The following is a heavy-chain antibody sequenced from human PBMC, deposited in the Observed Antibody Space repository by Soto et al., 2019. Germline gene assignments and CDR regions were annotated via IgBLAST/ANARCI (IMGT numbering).Heavy chain of an antibody. Sequence: ASVKVSCKASGYTFTSYGISWVRQAPGQGLEWMGWISAYRGNTNYAQKLQGRVTMTTDTSTSTAYMELRSLRSDDTAVYYCARDSITIFGVVINNWFDPWGQGTLVTVSS. CDR3: ARDSITIFGVVINNWFDP. CDR1: GYTFTSYG. V-gene: IGHV1-18*01. J-gene: IGHJ5*02. CDR2: ISAYRGNT. D-gene: IGHD3-3*01.